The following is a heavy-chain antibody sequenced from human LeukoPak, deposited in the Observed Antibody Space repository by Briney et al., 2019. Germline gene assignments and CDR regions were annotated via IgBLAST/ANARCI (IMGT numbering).Heavy chain of an antibody. CDR3: ARGFYDFWSGIGYYCYYYMDV. V-gene: IGHV4-4*07. CDR1: GGSISSYY. D-gene: IGHD3-3*01. Sequence: SETLSLTCTVSGGSISSYYWSWIRQPAGKGLEWIGRIYTSGSTNYNPSLKSRVTMSVDTSKNQFSLKLSSVTAADTAVYYCARGFYDFWSGIGYYCYYYMDVWGKGTTVTVSS. CDR2: IYTSGST. J-gene: IGHJ6*03.